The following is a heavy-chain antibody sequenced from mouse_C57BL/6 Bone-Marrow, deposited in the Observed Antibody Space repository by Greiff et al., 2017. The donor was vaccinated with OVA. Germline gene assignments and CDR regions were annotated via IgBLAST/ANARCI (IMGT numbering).Heavy chain of an antibody. D-gene: IGHD3-2*02. V-gene: IGHV1-59*01. CDR1: GYTFTSYW. Sequence: QVQLQQPGAELVRPGTSVKLSCKASGYTFTSYWMHWVKQRPGQGLEWIGVIDPSDSYTNYNQKFKGKATLTVDTSSSTAYMQLSSLPSEDSAVYYCALSGHDYFDYWGQGTTLTVSS. CDR2: IDPSDSYT. CDR3: ALSGHDYFDY. J-gene: IGHJ2*01.